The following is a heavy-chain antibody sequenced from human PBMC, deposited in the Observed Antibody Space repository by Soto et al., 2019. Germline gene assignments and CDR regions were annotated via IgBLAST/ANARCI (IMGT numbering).Heavy chain of an antibody. CDR3: ARDSRGGAARRPTFYY. V-gene: IGHV3-48*03. CDR1: GFTFSSFE. J-gene: IGHJ4*02. Sequence: GGSLRLSCVGSGFTFSSFEMNWVRQTPRTGLEWLSYIGRSGETIYYADSVKGRFTISRDNAKSSLFLQMNGLRDEDTGIYYCARDSRGGAARRPTFYYWGRGT. D-gene: IGHD6-6*01. CDR2: IGRSGETI.